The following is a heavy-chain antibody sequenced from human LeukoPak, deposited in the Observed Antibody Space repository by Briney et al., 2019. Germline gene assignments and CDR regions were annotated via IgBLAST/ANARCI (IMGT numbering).Heavy chain of an antibody. D-gene: IGHD3-10*01. CDR2: IQQDGSEK. Sequence: GGSLRLSCAASGFTFNYYWLTWVRQAPGKGLEWVANIQQDGSEKYYVDSVKGRFIISRDNAKNSLYLQMDSLRAEDTAVYYCARVRKLRTRGVMDPLDYWGQGTLVTVSS. CDR1: GFTFNYYW. J-gene: IGHJ4*02. V-gene: IGHV3-7*01. CDR3: ARVRKLRTRGVMDPLDY.